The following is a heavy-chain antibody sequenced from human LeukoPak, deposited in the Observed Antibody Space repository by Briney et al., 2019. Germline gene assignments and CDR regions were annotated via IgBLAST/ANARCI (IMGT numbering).Heavy chain of an antibody. V-gene: IGHV3-49*05. CDR2: IRSKAYGGTT. J-gene: IGHJ4*02. CDR3: TRDRGDDYDSSYLYDY. Sequence: NPGGSLRLSCTVSGFTFGDYAMSWFRQAPGKGLEWVGFIRSKAYGGTTEYAASVKGRFTISRDDSNSIAYLQMKSLKTEDTAVYYCTRDRGDDYDSSYLYDYWGQGTLVTVSS. D-gene: IGHD3-22*01. CDR1: GFTFGDYA.